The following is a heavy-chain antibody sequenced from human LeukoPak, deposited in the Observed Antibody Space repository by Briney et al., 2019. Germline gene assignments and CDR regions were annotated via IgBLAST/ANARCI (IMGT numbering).Heavy chain of an antibody. V-gene: IGHV3-48*03. D-gene: IGHD4/OR15-4a*01. CDR2: ISSSGSTI. J-gene: IGHJ4*02. CDR1: GFTFSSYE. CDR3: AREGASLGYYSDY. Sequence: GGSLRLSCAASGFTFSSYEMNWVRQAPGKGLEWVSYISSSGSTIYYADSVKGRFTISRDNAKNSLYLQMNSLRAEDTAVYYCAREGASLGYYSDYWGQGNLVTVSS.